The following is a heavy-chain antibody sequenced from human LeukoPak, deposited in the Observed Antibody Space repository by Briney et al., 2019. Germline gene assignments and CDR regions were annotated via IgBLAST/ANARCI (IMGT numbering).Heavy chain of an antibody. J-gene: IGHJ6*02. CDR1: GFTFSSYA. CDR2: ISGSGGST. CDR3: AKDLGSSSWYDDDYYYGMDV. D-gene: IGHD6-13*01. Sequence: PGGSLRLSCAASGFTFSSYAMSWVRQAPGKRLEWVSAISGSGGSTYYADSVKGRFTISRDNSRNTLYLQMNSLRAEDTAVYYCAKDLGSSSWYDDDYYYGMDVWGQGTTVTVSS. V-gene: IGHV3-23*01.